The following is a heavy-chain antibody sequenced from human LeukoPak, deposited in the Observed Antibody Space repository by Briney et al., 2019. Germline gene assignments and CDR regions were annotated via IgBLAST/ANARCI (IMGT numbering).Heavy chain of an antibody. D-gene: IGHD5-18*01. CDR1: GFTFSSYA. Sequence: GGSLRLSCAASGFTFSSYAMSWVRQAPGKGLEWVSAISGSGGYTYYADSVKGRFTISRDNAKNSLYLQMNSLRAEDTAVYYCARAPGDRGYSYGTLSPWGQGTLVTVSS. CDR2: ISGSGGYT. V-gene: IGHV3-23*01. CDR3: ARAPGDRGYSYGTLSP. J-gene: IGHJ5*02.